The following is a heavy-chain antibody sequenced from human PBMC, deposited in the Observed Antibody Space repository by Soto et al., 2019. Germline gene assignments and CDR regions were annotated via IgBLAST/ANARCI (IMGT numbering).Heavy chain of an antibody. V-gene: IGHV3-15*07. CDR1: GFTFSNAW. J-gene: IGHJ3*02. Sequence: GGSLRLSCAASGFTFSNAWMNWVRQAPGKGLEWVGRIKSKTDGGTTDYAAPVKGRFTISRDDSKNTLYLQMNSLKTEDTAVYYCTTDPPYGGNSLSDAFDIWGQGTMVTVSS. D-gene: IGHD4-17*01. CDR3: TTDPPYGGNSLSDAFDI. CDR2: IKSKTDGGTT.